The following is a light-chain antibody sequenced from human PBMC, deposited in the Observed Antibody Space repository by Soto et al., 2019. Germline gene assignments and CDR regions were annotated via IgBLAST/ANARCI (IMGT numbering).Light chain of an antibody. V-gene: IGKV1-5*01. CDR1: QSISTS. CDR3: QQYYTYST. Sequence: DIQMTQSPSTLSAYVGDRVTITCRASQSISTSLAWYQQKPGKAPNLLISGASSLESGVPSRFSGSGSGTEFTLTISYLQPDDFASYYCQQYYTYSTFGLGTKVDIK. CDR2: GAS. J-gene: IGKJ1*01.